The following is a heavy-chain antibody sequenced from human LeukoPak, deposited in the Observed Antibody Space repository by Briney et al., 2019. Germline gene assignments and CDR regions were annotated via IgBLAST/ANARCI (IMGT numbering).Heavy chain of an antibody. CDR1: RFTFSSYG. J-gene: IGHJ4*02. V-gene: IGHV3-30*18. CDR2: ISYDGSNK. Sequence: PGGSLRLSCAASRFTFSSYGMHWVRHAPGKGLEWVAVISYDGSNKYYADSVKGRFTISRDNSKNTLYLQMNSLRAGDTAVYYCAKAWSSGYDPSDYWGQGTLVTVSS. CDR3: AKAWSSGYDPSDY. D-gene: IGHD5-12*01.